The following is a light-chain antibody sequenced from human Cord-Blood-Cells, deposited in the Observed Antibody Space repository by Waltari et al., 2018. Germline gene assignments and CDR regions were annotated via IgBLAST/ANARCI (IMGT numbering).Light chain of an antibody. CDR1: QSLLHSNGYNY. J-gene: IGKJ4*01. Sequence: DMVMTQSPLSLPVTTGESASISCRSSQSLLHSNGYNYLDWYLQKPGQSPQLLIYLGSNRASGVPDRFSGSGSGTDFTLKISRVEAEDVGVYYFMQALQTPLTFGGGTKGEIK. CDR3: MQALQTPLT. CDR2: LGS. V-gene: IGKV2-28*01.